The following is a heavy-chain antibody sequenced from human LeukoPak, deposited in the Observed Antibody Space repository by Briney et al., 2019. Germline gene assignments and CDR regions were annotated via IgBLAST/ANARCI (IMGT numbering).Heavy chain of an antibody. V-gene: IGHV4-34*01. CDR3: ARDRMAEFDP. Sequence: SETLSLTCAVYGGSFSGYYWSWIRQPPGKGLEWIGEINHSGSTNYNPSLKSRVTISVDTSKNQFSLKLSSVTAADTAVYYCARDRMAEFDPWGQGTLVTVSS. CDR1: GGSFSGYY. CDR2: INHSGST. J-gene: IGHJ5*02.